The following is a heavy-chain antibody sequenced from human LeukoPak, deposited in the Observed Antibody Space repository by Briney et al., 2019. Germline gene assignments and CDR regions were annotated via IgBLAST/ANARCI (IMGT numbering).Heavy chain of an antibody. CDR3: ARASSGYYKSWFGP. CDR2: IYSGGST. J-gene: IGHJ5*02. CDR1: GFTVSSTY. Sequence: GGSLRLSCAASGFTVSSTYMNWVRQAPGKGLEWISVIYSGGSTNYADSVKGRFTISRDNSKNTLYLQMNSLRAEDTAVYYCARASSGYYKSWFGPWGQGTLVTVSS. V-gene: IGHV3-53*01. D-gene: IGHD3-22*01.